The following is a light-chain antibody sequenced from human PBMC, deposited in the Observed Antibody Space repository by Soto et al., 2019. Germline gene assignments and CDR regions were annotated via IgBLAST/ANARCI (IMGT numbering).Light chain of an antibody. J-gene: IGKJ1*01. CDR1: QSFSSN. CDR3: QQYNNWTPVT. Sequence: EIVMTQSPATLSVSPLERAALSCSASQSFSSNLAWYQQKPGQAPRLLIYGASTRATGIPARFSGSGSGTEFTLTISSLQSEDFAVYYCQQYNNWTPVTFGQGTKVDIK. CDR2: GAS. V-gene: IGKV3-15*01.